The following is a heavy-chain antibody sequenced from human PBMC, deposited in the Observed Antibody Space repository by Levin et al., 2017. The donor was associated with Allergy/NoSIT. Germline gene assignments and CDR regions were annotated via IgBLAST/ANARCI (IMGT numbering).Heavy chain of an antibody. D-gene: IGHD3/OR15-3a*01. CDR2: IYYDGDT. Sequence: SETLSLTCSVSGASTTRGGYYWGWVRQRPGQGLEWIGYIYYDGDTFYHPSPKSRAEISLITSKNQFSLSLSSVTAADTAVYYCARARTGYVSPFAFWGQGTLVTVSS. CDR1: GASTTRGGYY. J-gene: IGHJ4*02. CDR3: ARARTGYVSPFAF. V-gene: IGHV4-31*03.